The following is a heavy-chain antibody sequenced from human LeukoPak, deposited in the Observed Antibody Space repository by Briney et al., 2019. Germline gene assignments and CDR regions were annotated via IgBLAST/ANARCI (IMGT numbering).Heavy chain of an antibody. V-gene: IGHV4-31*03. J-gene: IGHJ5*02. CDR1: GGSMSSGGYY. CDR3: ARRDYYDSSGYFNWFDP. D-gene: IGHD3-22*01. Sequence: SETLSLTCTVAGGSMSSGGYYWSWIRQHPGKGLEWIGYIYYSGNTYYNPSLTSRVAISVDTSKNQFSLKLSSVTAADTAVYYCARRDYYDSSGYFNWFDPWGQGTLVTVSP. CDR2: IYYSGNT.